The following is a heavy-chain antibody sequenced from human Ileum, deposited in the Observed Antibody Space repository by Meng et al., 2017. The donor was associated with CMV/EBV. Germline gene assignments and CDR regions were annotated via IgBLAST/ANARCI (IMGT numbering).Heavy chain of an antibody. Sequence: GSLRLSCTVSGGSISSSSYYWGWIRQPPGKGLEWIGSIYYSGSTYYNPSLKSRVTISVDTSKNQFSLKLSSVTAADTAVYYCARGMCGNAKCQIIYFAPWGHGNRV. CDR3: ARGMCGNAKCQIIYFAP. V-gene: IGHV4-39*01. J-gene: IGHJ5*02. CDR1: GGSISSSSYY. CDR2: IYYSGST. D-gene: IGHD2/OR15-2a*01.